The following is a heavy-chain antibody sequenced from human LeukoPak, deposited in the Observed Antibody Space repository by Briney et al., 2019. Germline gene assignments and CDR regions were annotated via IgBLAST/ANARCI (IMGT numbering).Heavy chain of an antibody. V-gene: IGHV4-38-2*02. J-gene: IGHJ4*02. CDR2: IYHSGST. Sequence: PSETLSVTCTGSGYSISRGYYWGWIRQPPGKALEWVGSIYHSGSTYYNPALKSRVTISGATSKNQFSLKLSSVTAADTAVYYCARDFSLWDSSGYWNYWSQGTLVTVSS. CDR3: ARDFSLWDSSGYWNY. CDR1: GYSISRGYY. D-gene: IGHD3-22*01.